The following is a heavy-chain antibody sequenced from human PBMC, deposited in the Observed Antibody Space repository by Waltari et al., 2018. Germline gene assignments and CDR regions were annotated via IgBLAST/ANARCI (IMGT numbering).Heavy chain of an antibody. CDR2: INHSGST. CDR3: GRGAAGSRGGNWFDP. V-gene: IGHV4-34*01. Sequence: QVQLQQWGAGLLKPSETLSLTCAVYGGSFSGYYWSWIRQPPGKGLEWNGEINHSGSTNYNPSLKSRVTISVDTSKNQFSLKLSSGTAADTAVYYCGRGAAGSRGGNWFDPWGQGTLVTVSS. J-gene: IGHJ5*02. CDR1: GGSFSGYY. D-gene: IGHD6-19*01.